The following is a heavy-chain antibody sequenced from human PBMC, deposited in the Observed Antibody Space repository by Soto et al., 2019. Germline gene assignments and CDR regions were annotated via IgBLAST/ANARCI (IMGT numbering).Heavy chain of an antibody. CDR3: AKEFVYDSSGCSFDY. Sequence: QVQLVESGGGVVQPGRSLRLSCAASGFTFSSYGMHWVRQAPGKGLEWVAVISNDGSKKYYADYVKGRFTISRKNSKNTLYLHMNRLRDEDTAVYDHAKEFVYDSSGCSFDYWAQRTPVTV. CDR1: GFTFSSYG. CDR2: ISNDGSKK. J-gene: IGHJ4*02. V-gene: IGHV3-30*18. D-gene: IGHD3-22*01.